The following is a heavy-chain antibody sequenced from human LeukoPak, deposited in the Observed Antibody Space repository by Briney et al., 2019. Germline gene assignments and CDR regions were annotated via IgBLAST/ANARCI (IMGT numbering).Heavy chain of an antibody. CDR3: ARERSSGWYDTVIYYYYGMDV. Sequence: QSGGSLRLSCAASGFTFSSYGMHWVRQAPGKGLEWAAVISYDGSNKYYADSVKGRFTISRDNSKNTLYLQMNSLRAEDTAVYYCARERSSGWYDTVIYYYYGMDVWGQGTTVTVSS. CDR1: GFTFSSYG. D-gene: IGHD6-19*01. J-gene: IGHJ6*02. V-gene: IGHV3-30*03. CDR2: ISYDGSNK.